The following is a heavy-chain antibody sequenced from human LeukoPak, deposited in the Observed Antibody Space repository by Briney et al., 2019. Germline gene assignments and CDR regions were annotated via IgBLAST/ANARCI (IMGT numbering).Heavy chain of an antibody. D-gene: IGHD3-10*01. V-gene: IGHV3-33*06. J-gene: IGHJ5*02. CDR3: AKDADGSGSLTT. Sequence: GRSLRLSCAASGFTFSSYGMHWVRQAPGKGLEWVAVIWYDGSNKYYADSVKGRFTISRDNSKNTLYLQMNSLRAEDTAVYYCAKDADGSGSLTTWGQGTLVTVSS. CDR1: GFTFSSYG. CDR2: IWYDGSNK.